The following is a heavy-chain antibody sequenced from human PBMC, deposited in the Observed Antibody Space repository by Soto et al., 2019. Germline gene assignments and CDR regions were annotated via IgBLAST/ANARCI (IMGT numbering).Heavy chain of an antibody. CDR2: IIPILGIA. D-gene: IGHD4-4*01. V-gene: IGHV1-69*08. CDR1: GGTFSSYT. CDR3: AREGIYSNEGVLFDY. Sequence: QVQLVQSGAEVKKPGSSVKVSCKASGGTFSSYTISWVRQAPGQGLEWMGRIIPILGIANYAQKFQGRVTITADKSTCTAYMELSSLRSEDTAVYYCAREGIYSNEGVLFDYWGQGTLVTVSS. J-gene: IGHJ4*02.